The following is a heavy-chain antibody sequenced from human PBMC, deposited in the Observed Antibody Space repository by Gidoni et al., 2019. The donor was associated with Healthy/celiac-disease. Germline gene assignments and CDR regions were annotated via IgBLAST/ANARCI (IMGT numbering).Heavy chain of an antibody. V-gene: IGHV3-33*01. CDR3: ARDTSGYYPN. CDR1: GFSFSSYG. D-gene: IGHD3-22*01. CDR2: KWYDGSNK. Sequence: QVQLVASGGGVAQPVRSLRPSCAASGFSFSSYGMHWVRQAPGKGLEWVAVKWYDGSNKYYADSVKGRFTISRDNSKNTLYLQMNSLRAEDTAVYYCARDTSGYYPNWGQGTLVTVSS. J-gene: IGHJ4*02.